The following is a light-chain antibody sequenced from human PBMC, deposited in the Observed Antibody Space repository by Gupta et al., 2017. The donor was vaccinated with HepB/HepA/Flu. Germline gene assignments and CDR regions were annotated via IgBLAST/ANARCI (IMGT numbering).Light chain of an antibody. J-gene: IGKJ1*01. CDR3: QQYNNWPPWT. Sequence: EIVMTQSPVTLSVSPGERATLSCRASQSVSNNLAWYQQKPGQAPRLLIYGASTRATGIPARFSGSGYGTEFTLTISSLQSEDFAVYYCQQYNNWPPWTFGQGTKVEIK. V-gene: IGKV3-15*01. CDR2: GAS. CDR1: QSVSNN.